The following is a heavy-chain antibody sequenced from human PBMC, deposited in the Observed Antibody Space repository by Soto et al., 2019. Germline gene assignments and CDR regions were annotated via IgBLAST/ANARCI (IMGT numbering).Heavy chain of an antibody. V-gene: IGHV3-33*01. Sequence: QVQLVESGGGVVQPGRSLRLSCAASGFTFSTYGMHWVHQAPGKGLEWVALIWYDGTNKYYADSVKGRFTISRDNSKNTLYLRMNSLRAEDTAVYYCVRVFDTYYFDLWGQGNMVTVSS. CDR3: VRVFDTYYFDL. D-gene: IGHD3-9*01. CDR2: IWYDGTNK. CDR1: GFTFSTYG. J-gene: IGHJ4*02.